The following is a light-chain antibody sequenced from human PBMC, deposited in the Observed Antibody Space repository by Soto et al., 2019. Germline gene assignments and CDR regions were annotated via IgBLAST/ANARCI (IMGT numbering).Light chain of an antibody. Sequence: EILLTQYPGTLSWSPGKRATLSCGASQSISSSYLAWYKQRPRQAPRLLIYGASTRATGIPDSFSGSGSGTEFTLTIRRLEPEDFAVYYCQQYGTPTTFGHGTQVDI. V-gene: IGKV3-20*01. CDR3: QQYGTPTT. J-gene: IGKJ1*01. CDR2: GAS. CDR1: QSISSSY.